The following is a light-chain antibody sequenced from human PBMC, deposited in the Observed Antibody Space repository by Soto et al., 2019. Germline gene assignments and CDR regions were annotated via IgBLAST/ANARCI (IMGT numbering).Light chain of an antibody. CDR1: QSIGYY. CDR3: QKRSNWPVT. Sequence: EIVLTQSPATLSLSPGERATLSCRASQSIGYYLGWYQQKPGQAPRLLIYDASSRANGSPARFSGSGSGTDSTLTISSLEPENFAIHYCQKRSNWPVTFDLGTRLQIK. V-gene: IGKV3-11*01. J-gene: IGKJ5*01. CDR2: DAS.